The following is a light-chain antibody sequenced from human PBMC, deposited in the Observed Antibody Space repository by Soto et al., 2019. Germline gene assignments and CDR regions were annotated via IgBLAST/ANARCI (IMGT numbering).Light chain of an antibody. J-gene: IGLJ2*01. CDR1: SIDVGGYNY. V-gene: IGLV2-14*03. CDR2: DVS. Sequence: QSVLTQPASVSGSPGQSITISCTGTSIDVGGYNYVSWYQQHPGKAPKLMIYDVSSRPSGVSNRFSGSKSGNTASLTISGLQAEDEADYYCTSYTSSSTRGVFGGGTQLTVL. CDR3: TSYTSSSTRGV.